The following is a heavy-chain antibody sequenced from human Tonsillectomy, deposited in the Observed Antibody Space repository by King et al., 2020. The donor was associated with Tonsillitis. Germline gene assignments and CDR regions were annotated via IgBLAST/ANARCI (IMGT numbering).Heavy chain of an antibody. CDR2: ISYDGSNK. J-gene: IGHJ4*02. CDR1: GFTFSSYA. D-gene: IGHD3-10*01. V-gene: IGHV3-30*04. CDR3: ARAHRSFGSGSYYNPKY. Sequence: VQLVESGGGVVQPGRSLRLSCAASGFTFSSYAMHWVRQAPGKGREWVAVISYDGSNKYYADSVKGRFTISRDNSKNTLYLQMNSLRAEDTAVYYCARAHRSFGSGSYYNPKYWGQGTLVTVSS.